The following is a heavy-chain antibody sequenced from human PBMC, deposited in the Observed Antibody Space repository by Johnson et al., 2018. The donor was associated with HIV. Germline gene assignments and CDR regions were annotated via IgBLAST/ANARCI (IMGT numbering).Heavy chain of an antibody. CDR2: IYSGGST. CDR1: GFTVSSIY. J-gene: IGHJ3*02. D-gene: IGHD3-22*01. CDR3: AKEGGRITMIVVEPDAFDI. V-gene: IGHV3-66*01. Sequence: EKLVESGGGLVQPGGSLRLSCAASGFTVSSIYMSWVRQAPGKGLAWVSIIYSGGSTYYADSVKGRFTVPRNNSKNTWYLQMNSLRAEDTAVYYCAKEGGRITMIVVEPDAFDIWGKGTMVTVSS.